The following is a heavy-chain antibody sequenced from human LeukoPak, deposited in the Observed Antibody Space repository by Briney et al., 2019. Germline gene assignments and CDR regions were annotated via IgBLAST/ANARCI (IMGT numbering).Heavy chain of an antibody. D-gene: IGHD7-27*01. CDR3: ARAAYWGLGD. V-gene: IGHV4-34*01. Sequence: SETLFLTRAVYGGSFSGYYWSWIRQPPGKGLEWIGEINHSGSTNYNPSLKSRVTISVDTSKNQFSLKLTSVTAADTAVYYCARAAYWGLGDWGQGILVAVSS. J-gene: IGHJ4*02. CDR1: GGSFSGYY. CDR2: INHSGST.